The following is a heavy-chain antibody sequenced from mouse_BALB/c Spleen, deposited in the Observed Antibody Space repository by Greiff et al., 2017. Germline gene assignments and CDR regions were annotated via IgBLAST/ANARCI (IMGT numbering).Heavy chain of an antibody. Sequence: VQGVESGPGLVAPSQSLSITCTVSGFSLTSYGVHWVRQPPGKGLEWLGVIWAGGSTNYNSALMSRLSISKDNSKSQVFLKMNSLQTDDTAMYYCAREELLLRSWFAYWGQGTLVTVSA. D-gene: IGHD1-1*01. CDR3: AREELLLRSWFAY. J-gene: IGHJ3*01. V-gene: IGHV2-9*02. CDR2: IWAGGST. CDR1: GFSLTSYG.